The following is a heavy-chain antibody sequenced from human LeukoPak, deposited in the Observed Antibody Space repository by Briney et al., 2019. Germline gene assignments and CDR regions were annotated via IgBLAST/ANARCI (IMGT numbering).Heavy chain of an antibody. V-gene: IGHV3-11*01. Sequence: GGSLRLSCAASGFTFSDYFMVWIRQAPGTGREWVSYISSTSTTIYYADSVKGRFTISRDNAKNSVFLQMNSLRADDTAVYYCAAGYTSGLSAYWGQGTLVTVSS. CDR2: ISSTSTTI. D-gene: IGHD6-19*01. CDR1: GFTFSDYF. CDR3: AAGYTSGLSAY. J-gene: IGHJ4*02.